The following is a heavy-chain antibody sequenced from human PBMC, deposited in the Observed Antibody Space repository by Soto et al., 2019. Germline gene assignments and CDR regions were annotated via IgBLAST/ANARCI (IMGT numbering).Heavy chain of an antibody. CDR2: IYYSGNT. J-gene: IGHJ4*02. Sequence: QLQLQESGPGLVKPSETLSLTCTVSGGSISSSSYFWGWIRQPPRNGLEWIGHIYYSGNTYYNPPLKSSVTISVDTSKTQFSLKLTSVTAADTSVYYCARLLSPRIAATGGVDYWGQGTLVTVSS. D-gene: IGHD6-13*01. V-gene: IGHV4-39*01. CDR3: ARLLSPRIAATGGVDY. CDR1: GGSISSSSYF.